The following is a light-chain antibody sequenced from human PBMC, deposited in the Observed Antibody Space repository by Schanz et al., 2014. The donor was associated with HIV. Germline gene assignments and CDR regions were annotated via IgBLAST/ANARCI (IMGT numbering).Light chain of an antibody. Sequence: QSALTQPASVSGSPGQSIAISCTGTNSDIGAYNYVSWYQQPPGTAPKLMIFEVSNRPSGVPDRFSGSKSGNTASLTVSGLQADDEADYYCSSYAGSGNLGVFGGGTKLTVL. CDR2: EVS. CDR1: NSDIGAYNY. V-gene: IGLV2-8*01. CDR3: SSYAGSGNLGV. J-gene: IGLJ2*01.